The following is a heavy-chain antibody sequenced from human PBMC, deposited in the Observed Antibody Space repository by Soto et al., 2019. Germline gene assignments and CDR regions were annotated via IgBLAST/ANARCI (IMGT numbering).Heavy chain of an antibody. V-gene: IGHV3-23*01. CDR2: ISGSGGST. Sequence: PGGSLRLSCAASGFTFSSYAMSWVRQAPGKGLEWVSAISGSGGSTYYADSVEGRFTISRDNSKNTLYPQMNSLRAEDTAVYYCAKGDTAVIYYYYGMDVWGQGTTVTVSS. CDR3: AKGDTAVIYYYYGMDV. CDR1: GFTFSSYA. J-gene: IGHJ6*02. D-gene: IGHD5-18*01.